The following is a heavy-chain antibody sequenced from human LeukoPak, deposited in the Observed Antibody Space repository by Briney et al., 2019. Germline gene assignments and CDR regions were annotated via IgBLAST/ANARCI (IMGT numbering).Heavy chain of an antibody. J-gene: IGHJ5*02. CDR3: ARANRIAVAGTSPTGGNWFDP. Sequence: GGSLRLSCAASGFTFSSYEMNWVRQAPGKGLEWVSYISSSGSTIYYADSVKGRFTISRDNAKNSLYLQMNSLRAEDTAVYYCARANRIAVAGTSPTGGNWFDPWGQGTLDTVSS. V-gene: IGHV3-48*03. CDR2: ISSSGSTI. CDR1: GFTFSSYE. D-gene: IGHD6-19*01.